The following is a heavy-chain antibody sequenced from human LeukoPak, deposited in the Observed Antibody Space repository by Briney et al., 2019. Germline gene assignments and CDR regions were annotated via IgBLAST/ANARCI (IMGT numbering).Heavy chain of an antibody. V-gene: IGHV4-4*07. J-gene: IGHJ5*02. D-gene: IGHD3-3*01. Sequence: LSETLSLTCTVSGGSMSRYYWSWIRQPAGKGLEWIERIYTSGSTNYNPSLKSRVTMSVDTSRNQFSLSLRSVTAADTAVYYCARVRYEGFDPWGQGTLVTVSS. CDR1: GGSMSRYY. CDR3: ARVRYEGFDP. CDR2: IYTSGST.